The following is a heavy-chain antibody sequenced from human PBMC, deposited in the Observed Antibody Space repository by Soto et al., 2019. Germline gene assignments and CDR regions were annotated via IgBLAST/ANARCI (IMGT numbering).Heavy chain of an antibody. Sequence: GESLKISCKGSGYSFTSYWISWVRQMPGKGLEWMGRIDPSDSYTNYSPSFQGHVTISADKSISTAYLQWSSLKASDTAMYYCARQKVVENYYYYGMDVWGQGTTVTVS. V-gene: IGHV5-10-1*01. CDR3: ARQKVVENYYYYGMDV. J-gene: IGHJ6*02. CDR1: GYSFTSYW. D-gene: IGHD2-15*01. CDR2: IDPSDSYT.